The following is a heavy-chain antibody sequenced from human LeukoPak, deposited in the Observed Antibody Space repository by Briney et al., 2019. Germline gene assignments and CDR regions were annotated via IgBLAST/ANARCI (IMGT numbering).Heavy chain of an antibody. CDR2: FSSSGTI. CDR1: GFTLSSYE. D-gene: IGHD3-22*01. CDR3: ARSVGSRSDV. J-gene: IGHJ6*04. V-gene: IGHV3-48*03. Sequence: GGSLRLSCAASGFTLSSYEMNWVRQTPGKGLEWVSYFSSSGTIYYADSVTGRFTISRDNAKNSLFLHMNSLRAEDTAVYYCARSVGSRSDVWGGGTTVTVSS.